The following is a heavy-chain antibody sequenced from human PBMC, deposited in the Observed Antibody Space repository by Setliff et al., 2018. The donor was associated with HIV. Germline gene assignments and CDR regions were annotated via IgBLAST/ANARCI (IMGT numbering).Heavy chain of an antibody. CDR3: ARVSKTYWYSIPRDYYHHMAV. CDR1: GGSFSDYY. D-gene: IGHD2-8*02. Sequence: ASETLSLTCAVYGGSFSDYYWSWIRQPPGKGLEWIWEINHSGRTIQSPSLGSRVTISIDTSKNQFSLKLSSVSSADTAVYYCARVSKTYWYSIPRDYYHHMAVWGKGPTVTVSS. J-gene: IGHJ6*03. V-gene: IGHV4-34*01. CDR2: INHSGRT.